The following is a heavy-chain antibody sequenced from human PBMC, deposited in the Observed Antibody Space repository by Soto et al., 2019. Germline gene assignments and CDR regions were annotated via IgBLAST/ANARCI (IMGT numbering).Heavy chain of an antibody. D-gene: IGHD3-3*01. Sequence: GGSLRLSCAASGFTFTSYAMSWVRQAPGKGLEWVSSISGSGDSTHYADSVKGRFTISRDTSKNTVSLQMSSLRAEDTAVYYCAKRGDFWSGLTAYYFDYWGQGTLVTVSS. CDR1: GFTFTSYA. CDR3: AKRGDFWSGLTAYYFDY. V-gene: IGHV3-23*01. J-gene: IGHJ4*02. CDR2: ISGSGDST.